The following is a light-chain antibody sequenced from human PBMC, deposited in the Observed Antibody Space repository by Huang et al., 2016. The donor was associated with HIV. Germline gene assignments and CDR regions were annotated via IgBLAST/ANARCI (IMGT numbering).Light chain of an antibody. J-gene: IGKJ2*01. CDR2: AAS. CDR3: QQSYSTPYT. Sequence: DIQMTQSPSSLSASVGDRVTITCRASQRISSYLNWYHQKPGKAPKILIYAASSLQSGVPSRVGGSGSGTDFTITISSLQPEDFATYYCQQSYSTPYTFGQGTKLEIK. V-gene: IGKV1-39*01. CDR1: QRISSY.